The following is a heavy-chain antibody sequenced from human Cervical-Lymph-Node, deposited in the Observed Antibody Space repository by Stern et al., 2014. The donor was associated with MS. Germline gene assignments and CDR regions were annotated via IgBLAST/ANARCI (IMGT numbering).Heavy chain of an antibody. D-gene: IGHD6-6*01. CDR2: IHTVGTT. CDR1: GVAVSASY. Sequence: EVQLLESVGGLVQPGESMRLSCAASGVAVSASYVNWVRQAPGKGLEWVSMIHTVGTTYYADSVRGRFTISRDRSENTVYLQMNSLTIEDTATYYCAIEMAARRLDPWGQGTLVTVSS. CDR3: AIEMAARRLDP. V-gene: IGHV3-66*01. J-gene: IGHJ5*02.